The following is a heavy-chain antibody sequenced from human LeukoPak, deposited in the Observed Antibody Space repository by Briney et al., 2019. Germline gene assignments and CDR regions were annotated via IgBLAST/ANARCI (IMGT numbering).Heavy chain of an antibody. Sequence: GRSLRLSCAASGFTFSSYAMHWVRQAPGKGLEWDAVISYDVSNKYYADTVKGRFTISRDNSKNTLYLQMNSMRAEDTALYYCARDLAYCGGDCYFRYYYYYGMDVWGQGTTVTVSS. CDR1: GFTFSSYA. V-gene: IGHV3-30*04. D-gene: IGHD2-21*02. CDR2: ISYDVSNK. J-gene: IGHJ6*02. CDR3: ARDLAYCGGDCYFRYYYYYGMDV.